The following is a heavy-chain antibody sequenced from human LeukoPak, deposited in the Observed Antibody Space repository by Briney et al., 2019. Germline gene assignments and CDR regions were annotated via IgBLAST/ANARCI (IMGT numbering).Heavy chain of an antibody. CDR3: ARDLCSSTSCPLLVGAFDI. D-gene: IGHD2-2*01. CDR1: GFTVSSNF. CDR2: IYSGGST. Sequence: GGSLRLSCAASGFTVSSNFMSWVRQAPGKGLEWVSVIYSGGSTYYADSVKGRFTISRDNSKNTLYLRMNSLRAEDTAVYYCARDLCSSTSCPLLVGAFDIWGQGTMVTVSS. V-gene: IGHV3-66*01. J-gene: IGHJ3*02.